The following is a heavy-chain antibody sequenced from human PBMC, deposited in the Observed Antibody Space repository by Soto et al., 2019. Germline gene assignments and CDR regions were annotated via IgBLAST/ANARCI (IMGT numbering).Heavy chain of an antibody. CDR1: GFTFSSYG. J-gene: IGHJ4*02. V-gene: IGHV3-33*01. Sequence: GGSLRPSCAASGFTFSSYGMHWVRQAPGKGLEWVAVIWYDGSNKYYADSVKGRFTISRDNSKNTLYLQMNSLRAEDTAVYYCARFRGGYSSSWYYFDYWGQGTLVTVSS. D-gene: IGHD6-13*01. CDR2: IWYDGSNK. CDR3: ARFRGGYSSSWYYFDY.